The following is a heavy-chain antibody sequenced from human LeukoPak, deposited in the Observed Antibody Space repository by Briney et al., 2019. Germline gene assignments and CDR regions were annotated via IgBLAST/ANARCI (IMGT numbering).Heavy chain of an antibody. J-gene: IGHJ2*01. CDR2: ISDSSSTI. D-gene: IGHD4-17*01. Sequence: GGSLRLSCAASGFSFSTYSMNWVRQAPGKGLEWVSYISDSSSTIYYADSVKGRFTISRDNSKNTLYLQMNSLRAEDTAVYYCARGVGGYGDHYWYFDLWGRGTLVTVS. V-gene: IGHV3-48*01. CDR3: ARGVGGYGDHYWYFDL. CDR1: GFSFSTYS.